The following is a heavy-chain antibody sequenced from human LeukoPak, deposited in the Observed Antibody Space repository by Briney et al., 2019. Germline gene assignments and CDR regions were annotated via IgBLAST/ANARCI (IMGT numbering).Heavy chain of an antibody. CDR2: ISSNGGST. CDR3: ARSRDGYNSYFDY. V-gene: IGHV3-64*01. Sequence: PGGSLRLSCAASGFTFSSYAMHWVRQAPGKGLEYVSAISSNGGSTYYANSVKGRFTISRDNSKNTLYLQMGGLRAEDMAVYYCARSRDGYNSYFDYWGQGTLVTVSS. CDR1: GFTFSSYA. D-gene: IGHD5-24*01. J-gene: IGHJ4*02.